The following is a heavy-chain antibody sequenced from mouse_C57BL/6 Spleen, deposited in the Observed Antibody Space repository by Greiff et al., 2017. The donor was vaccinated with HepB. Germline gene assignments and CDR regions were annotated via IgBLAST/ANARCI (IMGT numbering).Heavy chain of an antibody. CDR1: GYTFTSYW. CDR3: ARETGVARENYFDY. J-gene: IGHJ2*01. D-gene: IGHD1-1*01. V-gene: IGHV1-69*01. CDR2: IDPSDSYT. Sequence: QVQLQQPGAELVMPGASVKLSCKASGYTFTSYWMHWVKQRPGQGLEWIGEIDPSDSYTNYNQKFKGKSTLTVDKSSSTAYMQLSSLTSEDSAVYYCARETGVARENYFDYWGQGTTLTVSS.